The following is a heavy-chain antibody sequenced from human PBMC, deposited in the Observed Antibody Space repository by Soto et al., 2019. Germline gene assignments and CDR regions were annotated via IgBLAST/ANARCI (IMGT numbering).Heavy chain of an antibody. CDR3: ARDRYYDYIWGSYEFDY. J-gene: IGHJ4*02. Sequence: QVQLVESGGGVVQPGRSLRLSCAASGFTFSSYGMHWVRQAPGKGLEWVAVIGYDGSNKYYADSVKGRFTISRDNSKNTLYLQMNSRRAEDTAVYYCARDRYYDYIWGSYEFDYWGQGTLVTVSS. CDR1: GFTFSSYG. V-gene: IGHV3-33*01. CDR2: IGYDGSNK. D-gene: IGHD3-16*01.